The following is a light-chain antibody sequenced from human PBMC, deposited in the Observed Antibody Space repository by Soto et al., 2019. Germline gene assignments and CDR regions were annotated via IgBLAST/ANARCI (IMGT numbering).Light chain of an antibody. Sequence: EIVITQSPATPSVSPGERVTLSCRASQSININLAWYQRKPGQSPRLLFSGASTRATGVPVRFSGSGSGTEFTLSISSLQSEDFAVYFCQQHNNWPPTFGQGTKVDIK. J-gene: IGKJ1*01. CDR2: GAS. CDR1: QSININ. V-gene: IGKV3-15*01. CDR3: QQHNNWPPT.